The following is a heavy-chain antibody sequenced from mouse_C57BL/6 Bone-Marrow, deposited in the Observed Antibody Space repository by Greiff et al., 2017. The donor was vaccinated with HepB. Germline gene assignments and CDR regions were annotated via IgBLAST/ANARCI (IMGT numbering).Heavy chain of an antibody. CDR1: GFSLSTSGMG. Sequence: QVTLKVSGPGILQSSQTLSLPCSFSGFSLSTSGMGVSWFRQPSGKGLAWLAHIYWDDDKRYNPSLKSRLTISKDTSRNQVFLKSTSVDTADTATYYGALGLRDYDRFAYWGQGTLVTVSA. CDR3: ALGLRDYDRFAY. V-gene: IGHV8-12*01. D-gene: IGHD2-4*01. J-gene: IGHJ3*01. CDR2: IYWDDDK.